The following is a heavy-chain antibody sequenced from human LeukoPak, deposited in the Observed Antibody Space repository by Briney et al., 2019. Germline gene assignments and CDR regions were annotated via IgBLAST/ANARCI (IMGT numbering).Heavy chain of an antibody. V-gene: IGHV1-18*01. CDR1: GYTFTCYG. D-gene: IGHD3-10*01. Sequence: GASVKVSCKASGYTFTCYGISWVRQAPGQGLEWMGWISAYNGNTNYAQKLQGRVTMTTDTSTSTAYMELRSLRSDDTAVYYCARDLKRWFGELSYFDYWGQGTLVTVSS. CDR2: ISAYNGNT. J-gene: IGHJ4*02. CDR3: ARDLKRWFGELSYFDY.